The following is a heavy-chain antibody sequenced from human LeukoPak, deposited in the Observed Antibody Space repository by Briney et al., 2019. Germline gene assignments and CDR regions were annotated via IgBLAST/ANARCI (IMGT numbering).Heavy chain of an antibody. J-gene: IGHJ4*02. CDR3: ASHPTVLHENFDY. D-gene: IGHD2/OR15-2a*01. CDR1: GGTFSSYT. Sequence: GSSVKVSCKASGGTFSSYTISWVRQAPGQGLEWMGGIIPIFGTANYAQKFQGRVTITTDESTSTAYMELRSLRSEDTAVYYCASHPTVLHENFDYWGQGTLVTVSS. CDR2: IIPIFGTA. V-gene: IGHV1-69*05.